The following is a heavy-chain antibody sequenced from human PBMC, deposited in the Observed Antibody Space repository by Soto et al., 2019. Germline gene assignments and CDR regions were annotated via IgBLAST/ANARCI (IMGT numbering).Heavy chain of an antibody. CDR2: VYRTGST. V-gene: IGHV4-4*02. CDR3: ASARATIAAAAIFDC. Sequence: QVQLQESGPGLVKPSGTLSLTCAVSGGSISTSNWWSWVRQPPGKGLEWIGEVYRTGSTNYNPSPESRLTISVDKSKDQFSLKLTSVTAADTAVYYWASARATIAAAAIFDCWGQGTLVTVSS. CDR1: GGSISTSNW. J-gene: IGHJ4*02. D-gene: IGHD6-13*01.